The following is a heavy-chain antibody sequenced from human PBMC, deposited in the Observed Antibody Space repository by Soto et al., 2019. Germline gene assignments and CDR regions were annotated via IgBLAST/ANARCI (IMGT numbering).Heavy chain of an antibody. D-gene: IGHD2-2*01. CDR2: ISAYNGNT. CDR1: GYTFTSYG. V-gene: IGHV1-18*01. CDR3: ARDILEGVPAAISWFDP. Sequence: QVQLVQSGAEVKKPGASVKVSCKASGYTFTSYGISWVRQAPGQGLEWMGWISAYNGNTNYAQKLQGRVTMTTDKSTSTAYMELRSLRSDDTAVYYCARDILEGVPAAISWFDPWGQGTLVTVSS. J-gene: IGHJ5*02.